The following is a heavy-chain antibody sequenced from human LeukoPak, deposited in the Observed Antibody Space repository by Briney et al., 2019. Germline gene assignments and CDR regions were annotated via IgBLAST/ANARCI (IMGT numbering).Heavy chain of an antibody. CDR1: GYTFTGYY. V-gene: IGHV1-2*02. CDR3: ARICSSTSCVGY. D-gene: IGHD2-2*01. J-gene: IGHJ4*02. Sequence: ASVKVSCKASGYTFTGYYMHWVRQAPGQGLEWMGLINPNSGGTNNAQKFQGRVTMTRNTSISTAYMERSSLRSDDTAVYYCARICSSTSCVGYWGQGTLVTVSS. CDR2: INPNSGGT.